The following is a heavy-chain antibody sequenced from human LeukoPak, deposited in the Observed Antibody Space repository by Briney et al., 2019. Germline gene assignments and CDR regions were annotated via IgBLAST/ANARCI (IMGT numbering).Heavy chain of an antibody. CDR2: ISGSDSST. V-gene: IGHV3-23*01. CDR3: AKDPTHYRVWDDYDSTVLSY. J-gene: IGHJ4*02. Sequence: GGSLRLSCAASGFTFSSSAMSWVRQAPGKGLEWVSTISGSDSSTYYADSVKGRFTISRDNSKNTLYLQMNSLRAADTAVYYCAKDPTHYRVWDDYDSTVLSYWGQGTLVTVSS. D-gene: IGHD3-22*01. CDR1: GFTFSSSA.